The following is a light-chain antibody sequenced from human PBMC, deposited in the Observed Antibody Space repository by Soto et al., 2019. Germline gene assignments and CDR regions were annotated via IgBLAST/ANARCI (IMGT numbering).Light chain of an antibody. J-gene: IGLJ2*01. CDR1: SSDVGYYNF. CDR3: SSYAGSDNFP. CDR2: EVT. Sequence: QSVLTQPPSASGSPGQSVSISCTGTSSDVGYYNFVSWYQQHPGKAPKLMIYEVTKRPSGVPDRFSGSKSGNTASLTVSGLQAEDEADYYCSSYAGSDNFPFGGGTQLTVL. V-gene: IGLV2-8*01.